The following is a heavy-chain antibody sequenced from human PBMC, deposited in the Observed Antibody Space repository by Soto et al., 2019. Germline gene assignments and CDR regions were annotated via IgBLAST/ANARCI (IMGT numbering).Heavy chain of an antibody. D-gene: IGHD2-15*01. V-gene: IGHV3-33*01. CDR1: GFTFSSYG. CDR3: ARSPYPVVADKTYYYGMDV. Sequence: GGSLRLSCAASGFTFSSYGMHWVRQAPGKGLEWVAVIWYDGSNKYYADSVKGRFTISRDNSKNTLYLQMNSLRAEDTAVYYCARSPYPVVADKTYYYGMDVWGQGTTVTVSS. J-gene: IGHJ6*02. CDR2: IWYDGSNK.